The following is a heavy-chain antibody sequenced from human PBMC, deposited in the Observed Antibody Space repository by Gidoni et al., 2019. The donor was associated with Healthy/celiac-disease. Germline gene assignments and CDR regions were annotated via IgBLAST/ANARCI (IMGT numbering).Heavy chain of an antibody. J-gene: IGHJ6*02. Sequence: QLQLQESGPGLVKPSETLSLTCTVSGGSISSSSYYWGWIRQPPGKGLEWIGSIYYSGSTYYNPSLKSRVTISVDTSKNQFSLKLSSVTAADTAVYYCAKSYGSGSYWVGYYYGMDVWGQGTTVTVSS. V-gene: IGHV4-39*07. CDR3: AKSYGSGSYWVGYYYGMDV. CDR2: IYYSGST. D-gene: IGHD3-10*01. CDR1: GGSISSSSYY.